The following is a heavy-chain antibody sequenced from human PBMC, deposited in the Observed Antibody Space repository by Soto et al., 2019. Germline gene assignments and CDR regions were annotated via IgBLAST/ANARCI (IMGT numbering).Heavy chain of an antibody. V-gene: IGHV5-51*01. Sequence: GESLKISCKASGYSFTTYWIGWVRQMPGKGLEWMGIMYPGDSDTRYSPSFQGQVTISADKSINTAYLQWSSRKASDTAMYFCARRGGTYYDYWGQGILVTVSS. D-gene: IGHD1-26*01. CDR2: MYPGDSDT. CDR3: ARRGGTYYDY. J-gene: IGHJ4*02. CDR1: GYSFTTYW.